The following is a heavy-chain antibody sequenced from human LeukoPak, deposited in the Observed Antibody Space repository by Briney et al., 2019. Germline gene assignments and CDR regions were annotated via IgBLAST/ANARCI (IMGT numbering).Heavy chain of an antibody. V-gene: IGHV3-23*01. CDR2: ISGSSGGT. J-gene: IGHJ4*02. D-gene: IGHD1-26*01. Sequence: GGSLRLSCAASGFTFSNYAMSWVRQAPGKGLEWVSGISGSSGGTNYADSVKGRFTISRDNSKNTLYLQMNSLRAEDTAVYYCAKGGWELPRTLDYWGQGTLVTVSS. CDR1: GFTFSNYA. CDR3: AKGGWELPRTLDY.